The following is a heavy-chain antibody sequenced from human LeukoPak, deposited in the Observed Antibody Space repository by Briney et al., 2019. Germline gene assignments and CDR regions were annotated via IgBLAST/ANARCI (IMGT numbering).Heavy chain of an antibody. CDR3: ARDGRKQQRVPRRLDYYGMDV. CDR1: GYTFTGYY. CDR2: INPNRGGT. D-gene: IGHD6-13*01. Sequence: ASVKVSCKASGYTFTGYYMHWVRQAPGQGLEWMGWINPNRGGTNYAQKFQGSVTITRDTSITPAYMELSRLKSDDRAVNYGARDGRKQQRVPRRLDYYGMDVWGQGTTVTVSS. V-gene: IGHV1-2*02. J-gene: IGHJ6*02.